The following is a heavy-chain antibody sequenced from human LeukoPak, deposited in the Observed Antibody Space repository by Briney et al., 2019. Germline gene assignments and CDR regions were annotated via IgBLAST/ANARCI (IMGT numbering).Heavy chain of an antibody. Sequence: SETLSLTCAVSGGSFSGYYWTWIRQPPGKGLEWIGEINHSGSANYNPSLKSRVTISLDTSKNQFSLKLSSVTAADTAVYYCARHIAAAGRAPDYWGQGTLVTVSS. V-gene: IGHV4-34*01. CDR3: ARHIAAAGRAPDY. CDR1: GGSFSGYY. D-gene: IGHD6-13*01. J-gene: IGHJ4*02. CDR2: INHSGSA.